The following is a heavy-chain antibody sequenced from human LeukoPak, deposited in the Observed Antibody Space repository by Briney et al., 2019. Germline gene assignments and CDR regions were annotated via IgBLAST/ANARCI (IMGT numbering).Heavy chain of an antibody. CDR1: GFTFCSYA. CDR2: ITNGGVTT. J-gene: IGHJ4*02. D-gene: IGHD5-24*01. Sequence: GGSLRLSCAVSGFTFCSYAMSWVRQTPGQSLEWVSIITNGGVTTYYADSVRGRFTISRDNSKNMLYLQMNSLRAEDTAVYYCAKSRDGHYHGLMWGQGTLVTISS. V-gene: IGHV3-23*01. CDR3: AKSRDGHYHGLM.